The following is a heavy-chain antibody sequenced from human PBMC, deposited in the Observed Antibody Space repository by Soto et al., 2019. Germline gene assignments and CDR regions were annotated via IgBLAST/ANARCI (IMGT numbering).Heavy chain of an antibody. D-gene: IGHD4-17*01. Sequence: QVQLVQSGAEVKKPGSSVKVSCKASGGTFSSYAISWVRQAPGQGLEWMGGIIPIVGTANYAQKFQGRVTITADESTSTAYMELSSLRSEDTAVYYCANLLTTVTTFDWYFDLWGRGTLVTVSS. J-gene: IGHJ2*01. CDR2: IIPIVGTA. V-gene: IGHV1-69*12. CDR1: GGTFSSYA. CDR3: ANLLTTVTTFDWYFDL.